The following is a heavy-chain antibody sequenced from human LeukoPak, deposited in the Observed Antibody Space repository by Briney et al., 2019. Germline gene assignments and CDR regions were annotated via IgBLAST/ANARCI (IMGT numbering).Heavy chain of an antibody. V-gene: IGHV4-34*01. J-gene: IGHJ4*02. CDR3: ARGGNRRYFDY. D-gene: IGHD2-15*01. CDR1: GGSFSGYY. CDR2: INHSGST. Sequence: SETLSLTCAVYGGSFSGYYWSWIRQPPGKGLEWIGEINHSGSTNYDPSLKSRVTISVDTSKNQFSLKLSSVTAADTAVYYCARGGNRRYFDYWGQGTLVTVSS.